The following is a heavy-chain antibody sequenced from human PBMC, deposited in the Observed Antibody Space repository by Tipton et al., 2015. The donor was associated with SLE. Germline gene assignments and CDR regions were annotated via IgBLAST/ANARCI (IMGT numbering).Heavy chain of an antibody. CDR1: GYSISSGYY. J-gene: IGHJ4*02. D-gene: IGHD6-19*01. CDR2: IYHSGST. CDR3: AREASIAVAGGLDY. V-gene: IGHV4-38-2*02. Sequence: TLSLTCAVSGYSISSGYYWGWIRQPPGKGLEWIGSIYHSGSTYYNPSLKSRVTISVDTSKNQFSLKLSSVTAADTAVYYCAREASIAVAGGLDYWGQGTLVTVSS.